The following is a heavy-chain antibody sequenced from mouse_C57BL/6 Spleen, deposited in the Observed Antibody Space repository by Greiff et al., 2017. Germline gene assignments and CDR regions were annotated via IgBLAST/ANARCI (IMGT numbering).Heavy chain of an antibody. J-gene: IGHJ3*01. V-gene: IGHV5-9*01. CDR2: ISGGGGNT. CDR3: ARQGLGGFAY. CDR1: GFTFSSYT. Sequence: DVHLVESGGGLVKPGGSLKLSCAASGFTFSSYTMSWVRQTPEKRLEWVATISGGGGNTYYPDSVKGRFTISRDNAKNTLYLQMSSLRSEDTALYYCARQGLGGFAYWGQGTLVTVSA.